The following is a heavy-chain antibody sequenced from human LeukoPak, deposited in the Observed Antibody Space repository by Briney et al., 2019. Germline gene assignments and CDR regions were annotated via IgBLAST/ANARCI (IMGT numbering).Heavy chain of an antibody. D-gene: IGHD2-8*01. CDR3: AKVRYCTNGVCYRFDY. J-gene: IGHJ4*02. CDR2: IRYDGSNK. CDR1: GFTFSSYG. Sequence: GGSLRLSCAASGFTFSSYGMHWVRQAPGKGLEWVAFIRYDGSNKYYADSVKGRFTISRDNSKNTLYLQMNSLRAEDTAVYYCAKVRYCTNGVCYRFDYWGQGTLVTVSS. V-gene: IGHV3-30*02.